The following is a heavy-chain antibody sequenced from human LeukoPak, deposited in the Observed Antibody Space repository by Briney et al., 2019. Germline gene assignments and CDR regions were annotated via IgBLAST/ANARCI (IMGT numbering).Heavy chain of an antibody. Sequence: SDTLSLTLSVSGGFTSSDNSKWPLQPAPRGLERIRYTHYSGSTNYNPSLKSRVTISVDTSKNQFSLKLRSVTAADTAVYYCVRGGGWDAWFDPWGQGTLVTVSS. CDR2: THYSGST. V-gene: IGHV4-59*07. CDR3: VRGGGWDAWFDP. J-gene: IGHJ5*02. D-gene: IGHD6-19*01. CDR1: GGFTSSDN.